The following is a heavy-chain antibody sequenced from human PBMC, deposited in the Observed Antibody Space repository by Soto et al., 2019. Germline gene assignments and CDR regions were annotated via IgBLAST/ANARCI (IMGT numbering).Heavy chain of an antibody. D-gene: IGHD6-13*01. Sequence: EVQLVESGGGLVQPGRSLRLSCAASGFTFDDYAMHWVRQAPGKGLEWVSGISWNSGSIGYADSVKGRFTISRDNAKNSLYLQMNSLRAEDTALYYCAKGHGSSWYFNFDYWGQGTLVTVSS. V-gene: IGHV3-9*01. CDR1: GFTFDDYA. CDR2: ISWNSGSI. CDR3: AKGHGSSWYFNFDY. J-gene: IGHJ4*02.